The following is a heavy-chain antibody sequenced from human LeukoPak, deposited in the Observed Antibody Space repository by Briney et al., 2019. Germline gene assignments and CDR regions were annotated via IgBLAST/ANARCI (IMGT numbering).Heavy chain of an antibody. CDR1: GGSISSGSYF. J-gene: IGHJ4*02. CDR2: IYTSGST. CDR3: ARRSGRWFGELTMYDY. V-gene: IGHV4-61*02. D-gene: IGHD3-10*01. Sequence: ASQTLSLTCTVSGGSISSGSYFWSWIRQPAGKGLEWIGRIYTSGSTNYNPSLKSRVTISVDTSKNQFSLKLSSVTAADTAVYYCARRSGRWFGELTMYDYWGQGTLVTVSS.